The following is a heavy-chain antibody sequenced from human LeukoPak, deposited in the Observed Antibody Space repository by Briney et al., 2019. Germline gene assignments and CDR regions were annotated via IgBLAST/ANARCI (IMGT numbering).Heavy chain of an antibody. V-gene: IGHV4-39*07. D-gene: IGHD2/OR15-2a*01. J-gene: IGHJ6*02. CDR3: ARAHSIASYYYGVDV. Sequence: SETLSLTCTVSGGSISSSSYYWGWIRQPPGKGLEWIGSIYYSGSTYYNPSLKSRVTISVDTSKNQFSLKLSSVTAADTAVYYCARAHSIASYYYGVDVWGQGTTVTVSS. CDR1: GGSISSSSYY. CDR2: IYYSGST.